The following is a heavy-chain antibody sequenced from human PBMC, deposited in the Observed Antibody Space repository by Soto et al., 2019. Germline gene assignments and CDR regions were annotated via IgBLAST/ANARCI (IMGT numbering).Heavy chain of an antibody. CDR1: GGTFSSYA. CDR3: ARYPDIVVVPAAMAQGWFDP. D-gene: IGHD2-2*01. V-gene: IGHV1-69*06. J-gene: IGHJ5*02. CDR2: IIPIFGTA. Sequence: ASVKVSCKASGGTFSSYAISWVRQTPGQGLEWMGGIIPIFGTANYAQKFQGRVTITADKSTSTVYMELSSLRSEDTAVYYCARYPDIVVVPAAMAQGWFDPWGQGTLVTVSS.